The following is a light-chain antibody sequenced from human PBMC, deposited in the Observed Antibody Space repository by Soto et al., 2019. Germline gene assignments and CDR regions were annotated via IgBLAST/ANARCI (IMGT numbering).Light chain of an antibody. J-gene: IGLJ3*02. CDR1: SSDIGGYNY. CDR3: SSFTSSSTGV. CDR2: EVS. Sequence: QSVLTQPASVSGSPGQSITISCTGTSSDIGGYNYVSWYQQHPGKAPKLMIYEVSNRPSGVYNRFSGSKSGNTASLIISGLQAEDEAYYYCSSFTSSSTGVFGGGTKLTVL. V-gene: IGLV2-14*01.